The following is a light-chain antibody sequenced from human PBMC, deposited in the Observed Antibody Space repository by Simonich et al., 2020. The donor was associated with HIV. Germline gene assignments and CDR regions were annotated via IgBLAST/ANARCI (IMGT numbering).Light chain of an antibody. CDR1: SCDIGANNF. V-gene: IGLV2-23*02. CDR2: DVS. J-gene: IGLJ3*02. CDR3: CSYAGSSTFWV. Sequence: QSALTQPAPVSGSPGPSITISFNGTSCDIGANNFVSWYPHNPCKAPKLMIYDVSNRPSGVSNRFSASKSGNTASLTISGLQAEDEADYYCCSYAGSSTFWVFGGGTKLTVL.